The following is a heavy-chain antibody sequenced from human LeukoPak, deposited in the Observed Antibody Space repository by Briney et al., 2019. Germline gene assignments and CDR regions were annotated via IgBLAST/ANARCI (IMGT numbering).Heavy chain of an antibody. D-gene: IGHD6-13*01. V-gene: IGHV4-59*08. Sequence: ASETLSLTCAVYGGSFSGYYWSWIRQPPGKGLEWIGYIYYSGSTNYNPSLKSRVTISVDTSKNQFSLKLSSVTAADTAVYYCARTPHLIAAAGHFDYWGQGTLVTVSS. J-gene: IGHJ4*02. CDR1: GGSFSGYY. CDR3: ARTPHLIAAAGHFDY. CDR2: IYYSGST.